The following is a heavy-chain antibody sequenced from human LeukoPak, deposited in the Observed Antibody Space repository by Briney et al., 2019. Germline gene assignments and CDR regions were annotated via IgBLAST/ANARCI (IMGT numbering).Heavy chain of an antibody. D-gene: IGHD3-22*01. CDR2: IYPGDSDT. CDR1: GYSFTSYW. Sequence: GASLQISCKGSGYSFTSYWIGWVRQMPGKGLEWMGIIYPGDSDTRYSPSFQGQVTISADKSISTAYLQWSSLKASDTAMYYCARSYYYDSSGYVYFDYWGQGTLVTVSS. CDR3: ARSYYYDSSGYVYFDY. V-gene: IGHV5-51*01. J-gene: IGHJ4*02.